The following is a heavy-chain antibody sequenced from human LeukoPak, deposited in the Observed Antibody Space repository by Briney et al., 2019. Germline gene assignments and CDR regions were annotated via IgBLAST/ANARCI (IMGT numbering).Heavy chain of an antibody. CDR3: AREGTDYYDSSVGY. Sequence: GGSLRLSCAASGFTFSSYWMSWVRQAPGKGLEWVANIKQDGSEKYYVDSVKGRFTISRDNAKNSLYLQMNSLRAEDTAVYYCAREGTDYYDSSVGYWGQGTLVTVSS. CDR1: GFTFSSYW. J-gene: IGHJ4*02. CDR2: IKQDGSEK. V-gene: IGHV3-7*01. D-gene: IGHD3-22*01.